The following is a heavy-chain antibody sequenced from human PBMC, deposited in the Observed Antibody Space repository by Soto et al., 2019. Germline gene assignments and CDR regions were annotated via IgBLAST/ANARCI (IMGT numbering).Heavy chain of an antibody. CDR2: ISSSGGII. CDR3: AKSQQLWLASYGGIHPNDY. CDR1: GLTLSNYD. V-gene: IGHV3-48*03. D-gene: IGHD5-18*01. Sequence: GGSLRLSCLASGLTLSNYDINWVRQAPGKGPEWISHISSSGGIIYYADSVKGRFTISRDNAKNSLYLQMNSLRGEDTAVYYCAKSQQLWLASYGGIHPNDYWGKGTLFTVSS. J-gene: IGHJ4*02.